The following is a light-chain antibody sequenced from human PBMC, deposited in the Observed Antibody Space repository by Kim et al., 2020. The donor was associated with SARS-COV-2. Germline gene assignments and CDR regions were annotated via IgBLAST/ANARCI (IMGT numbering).Light chain of an antibody. V-gene: IGLV3-1*01. Sequence: WYQQRSGQSPVVVMFQDSKRPSGIPERFSGSNSGNTATLTISGTQAMAECEYYCQTWDRNPVVFG. CDR2: QDS. CDR3: QTWDRNPVV. J-gene: IGLJ6*01.